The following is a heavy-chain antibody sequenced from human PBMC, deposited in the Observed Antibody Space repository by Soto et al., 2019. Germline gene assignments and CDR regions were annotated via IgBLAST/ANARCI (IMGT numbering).Heavy chain of an antibody. CDR3: TPGVFWKRWLQLLFDY. CDR2: SKSKTDGGTT. CDR1: GFTFSNAW. Sequence: PWVSLRLSCAASGFTFSNAWMSWVRQAPGKGLDWVGRSKSKTDGGTTDYAAPVKGRFTISRDDSKNTLYLQMNSLKTEDTAVYYCTPGVFWKRWLQLLFDYWGQGTLVTVSS. V-gene: IGHV3-15*01. D-gene: IGHD5-12*01. J-gene: IGHJ4*02.